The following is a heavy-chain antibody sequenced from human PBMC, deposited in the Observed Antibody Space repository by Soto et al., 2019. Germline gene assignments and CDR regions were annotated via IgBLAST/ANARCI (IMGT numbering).Heavy chain of an antibody. V-gene: IGHV3-21*06. J-gene: IGHJ4*02. CDR2: ISSTTNYI. CDR1: GFTFTRYS. CDR3: ARESEDLTSNFDY. Sequence: GGSLRLSCAASGFTFTRYSMNWVRQAPGKGLEWVSSISSTTNYIYYGDSMKGRFTISRDNAKNSLYLEMNSLRAEDTAVYYCARESEDLTSNFDYWAREPWSPSPQ.